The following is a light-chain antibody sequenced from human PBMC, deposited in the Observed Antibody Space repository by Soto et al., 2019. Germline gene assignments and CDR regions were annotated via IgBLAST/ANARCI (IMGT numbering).Light chain of an antibody. J-gene: IGKJ4*01. CDR3: QHYGDSGHT. V-gene: IGKV3-20*01. CDR1: QRVGSNY. CDR2: DAS. Sequence: IESSQSPGEVALSEGERAPLPCRASQRVGSNYLAWYQQKPGQPPRLLIQDASRRATGIPDRFSGSGSGTDFTLTISRLEPEDFAVYYCQHYGDSGHTSCGGTNVDIK.